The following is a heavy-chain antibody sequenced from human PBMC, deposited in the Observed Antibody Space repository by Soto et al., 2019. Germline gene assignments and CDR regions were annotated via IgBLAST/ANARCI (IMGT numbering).Heavy chain of an antibody. CDR3: ARDLRHSRLPGLDV. V-gene: IGHV3-48*03. D-gene: IGHD2-15*01. CDR2: INSGGTIT. Sequence: EAQLVESGGGLVLPGGSLRISCAASGFSFSYYEMNWVRQAPGTGLEWVSYINSGGTITYYADSAKGRFTISRDNAKNTLYLQISSLRSEDTAVYYCARDLRHSRLPGLDVWGQGTTVTVSS. J-gene: IGHJ6*02. CDR1: GFSFSYYE.